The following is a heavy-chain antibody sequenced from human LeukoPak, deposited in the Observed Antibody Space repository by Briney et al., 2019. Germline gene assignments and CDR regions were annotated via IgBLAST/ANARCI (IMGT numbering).Heavy chain of an antibody. CDR2: IIPIFGTA. Sequence: SVKVSCKASGGTFSSYAISWVRQAPGQGLEWMGGIIPIFGTANYAQKFQGRVTITADESTSTAYMELSSLRSEDTAVYYCANLNYDILTGYYDWGQGTLVTVSS. V-gene: IGHV1-69*13. J-gene: IGHJ4*02. CDR1: GGTFSSYA. CDR3: ANLNYDILTGYYD. D-gene: IGHD3-9*01.